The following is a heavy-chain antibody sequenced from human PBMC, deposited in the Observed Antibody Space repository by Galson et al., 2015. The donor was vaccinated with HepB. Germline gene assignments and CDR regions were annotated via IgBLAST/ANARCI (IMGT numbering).Heavy chain of an antibody. Sequence: SVKVSCKASGYTFTIYYMHWVRQAPGQGLEWMGWINPNSGGTNYAQKFQGRVTMTRDTSISTAYMELSRLRSDDTAVYYCARVPENQLTHFDYWGQGTLVTVSS. CDR3: ARVPENQLTHFDY. V-gene: IGHV1-2*02. CDR1: GYTFTIYY. CDR2: INPNSGGT. J-gene: IGHJ4*02. D-gene: IGHD1-14*01.